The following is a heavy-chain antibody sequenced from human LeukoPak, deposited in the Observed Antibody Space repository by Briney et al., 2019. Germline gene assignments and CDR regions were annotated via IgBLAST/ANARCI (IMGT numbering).Heavy chain of an antibody. D-gene: IGHD2-8*01. CDR3: AKDSYSHNGIYDALDI. V-gene: IGHV3-9*01. J-gene: IGHJ3*02. CDR2: ISWNSGSI. Sequence: GRSLRLSCAASGFTFDDYAMHWVRQAPGKGLGWVSGISWNSGSIGYADSVKGRFTISRDDSKNTLFLQMNSLRVEDTAIYYCAKDSYSHNGIYDALDIWGQGTMVTVSS. CDR1: GFTFDDYA.